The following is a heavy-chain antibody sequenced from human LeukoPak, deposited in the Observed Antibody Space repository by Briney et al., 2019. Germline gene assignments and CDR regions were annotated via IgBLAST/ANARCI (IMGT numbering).Heavy chain of an antibody. J-gene: IGHJ4*02. CDR2: ISSSGSYI. D-gene: IGHD3-16*01. V-gene: IGHV3-21*01. Sequence: GGSLRLSCAASGFTFSSYSMNWVRQAPGKGLEWVSSISSSGSYIYYADSVKGRFTISRDNAKNSLYLQMNSLRAEDTAVYYCAADFYTSYHLGYWGQGTLVTVSS. CDR3: AADFYTSYHLGY. CDR1: GFTFSSYS.